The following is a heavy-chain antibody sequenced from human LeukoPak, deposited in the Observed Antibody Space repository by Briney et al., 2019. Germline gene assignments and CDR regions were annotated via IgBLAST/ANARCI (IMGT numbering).Heavy chain of an antibody. CDR3: ARTPYSDCDKEIWYYYYYMDV. J-gene: IGHJ6*03. D-gene: IGHD5-12*01. Sequence: GGSLRLLCAASGFTFSSYWMSWVRQAPGKGLEWVSYISSSSSTIYYADSVKGRFTISRDNAKNSLYLQMNSLRAEDTAVYYCARTPYSDCDKEIWYYYYYMDVWGKGTTVTVSS. CDR1: GFTFSSYW. V-gene: IGHV3-48*01. CDR2: ISSSSSTI.